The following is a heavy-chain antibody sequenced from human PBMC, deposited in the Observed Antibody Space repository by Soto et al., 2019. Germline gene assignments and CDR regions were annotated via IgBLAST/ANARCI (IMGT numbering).Heavy chain of an antibody. D-gene: IGHD4-17*01. J-gene: IGHJ5*02. Sequence: EVQLVESGGGLVKPGGSLRLSCAASGFTFSSYSMNWVRQAPGKGLEWVSSISSSSSYIYYADSVKGRFTISRDNAKNSLYLQKDSLRGEETAVYYWAEDYGEYGDHWFDPWGQGTLVTVSS. V-gene: IGHV3-21*01. CDR1: GFTFSSYS. CDR2: ISSSSSYI. CDR3: AEDYGEYGDHWFDP.